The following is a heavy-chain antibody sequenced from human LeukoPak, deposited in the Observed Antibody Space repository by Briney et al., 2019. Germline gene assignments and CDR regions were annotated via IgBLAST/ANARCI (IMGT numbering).Heavy chain of an antibody. CDR3: ARSLGYCSGGSCSPDRALDY. Sequence: SETLSLTCTVSGGSISRYYWSWIRQPAGKGLEWIGRIYTRGSTNYNPSLKSRVTMSVDTSKNQFSLKLSSVTAADTAVYYCARSLGYCSGGSCSPDRALDYWGQGTLVTVSS. D-gene: IGHD2-15*01. CDR1: GGSISRYY. J-gene: IGHJ4*02. V-gene: IGHV4-4*07. CDR2: IYTRGST.